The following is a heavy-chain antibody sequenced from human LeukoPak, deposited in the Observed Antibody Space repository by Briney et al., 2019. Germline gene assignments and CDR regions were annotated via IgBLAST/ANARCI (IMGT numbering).Heavy chain of an antibody. CDR3: ARYCSGGSCQD. CDR1: GGSISSSSYY. D-gene: IGHD2-15*01. V-gene: IGHV4-39*01. CDR2: IYYSGST. J-gene: IGHJ4*02. Sequence: PSETLSLTCTVSGGSISSSSYYWGWIRQPPGKGLEWIGSIYYSGSTYYNPSLKSRVTLSVDTSKNQFSLKLSSVTAADTAVYYCARYCSGGSCQDWGQGTLVTVSS.